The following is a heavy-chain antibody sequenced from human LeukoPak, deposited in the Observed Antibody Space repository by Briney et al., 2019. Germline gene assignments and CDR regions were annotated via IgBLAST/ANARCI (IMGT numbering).Heavy chain of an antibody. CDR1: GDSISSGDYY. CDR2: IYYSGST. J-gene: IGHJ3*02. CDR3: AGHYDSGGSNAFDI. Sequence: SETLSLTCTVSGDSISSGDYYWSWIRQPPGKGLEWIGYIYYSGSTYYNPSLKSRFTISVDTSKNQFSLKLSSVTAADPAVYSCAGHYDSGGSNAFDIGAKGQWSPSLQ. D-gene: IGHD3-22*01. V-gene: IGHV4-30-4*01.